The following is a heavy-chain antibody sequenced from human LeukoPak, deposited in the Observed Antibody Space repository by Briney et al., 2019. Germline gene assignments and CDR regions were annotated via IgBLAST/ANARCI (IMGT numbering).Heavy chain of an antibody. CDR3: ANMVREYYYMDV. CDR1: GGSISSYY. D-gene: IGHD3-10*01. CDR2: IYYSGST. Sequence: PSETLSLTCTVSGGSISSYYWSWVRQPPGKGLEWIGYIYYSGSTNYNPSLKSRVTISVDTSKNQFSLKLSSVTAADTAVYYCANMVREYYYMDVWGKGTTVTISS. V-gene: IGHV4-59*01. J-gene: IGHJ6*03.